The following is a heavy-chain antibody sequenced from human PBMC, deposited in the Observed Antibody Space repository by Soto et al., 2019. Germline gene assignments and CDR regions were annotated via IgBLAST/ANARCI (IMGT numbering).Heavy chain of an antibody. CDR2: INSDGSST. D-gene: IGHD5-12*01. J-gene: IGHJ6*03. CDR3: GRDRSGYDGSKYYYCMDV. Sequence: GGSLRLSCAASGFTFGSYWMHWVRQAPGKGLVWVSRINSDGSSTSYADSVKGRFTISRDNAKNTLYLQMNSLGAEDTAVYYCGRDRSGYDGSKYYYCMDVWGKGTTVTVSS. CDR1: GFTFGSYW. V-gene: IGHV3-74*01.